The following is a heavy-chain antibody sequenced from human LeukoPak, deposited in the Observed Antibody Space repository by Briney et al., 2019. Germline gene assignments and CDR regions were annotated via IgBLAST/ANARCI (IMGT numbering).Heavy chain of an antibody. CDR3: ARGPRYCSSTSCSFFDY. CDR2: INHSGST. J-gene: IGHJ4*02. Sequence: PSETLSLTCAVYGGSFSGYYWSWIRQPPGKGPEWIGEINHSGSTNYNPSLKSRVTISVDTSKNQFSLKLSSVTAADTAVYYCARGPRYCSSTSCSFFDYWGQGTLVTVSS. CDR1: GGSFSGYY. V-gene: IGHV4-34*01. D-gene: IGHD2-2*01.